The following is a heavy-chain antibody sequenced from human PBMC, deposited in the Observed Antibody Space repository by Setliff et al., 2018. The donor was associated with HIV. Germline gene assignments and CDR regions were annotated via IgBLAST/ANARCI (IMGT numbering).Heavy chain of an antibody. Sequence: GGSLRLSCTASGFTFSAYEMNWVRQAPGKGLEWVSYISNSGNTVFYAGSVKGRFATSRDNAKNTLYLQMNSLRAEDTAVYYCARQGKVGSGSYDYYYYMDVWGKGTTVTVS. CDR3: ARQGKVGSGSYDYYYYMDV. CDR2: ISNSGNTV. CDR1: GFTFSAYE. J-gene: IGHJ6*03. V-gene: IGHV3-48*03. D-gene: IGHD3-10*01.